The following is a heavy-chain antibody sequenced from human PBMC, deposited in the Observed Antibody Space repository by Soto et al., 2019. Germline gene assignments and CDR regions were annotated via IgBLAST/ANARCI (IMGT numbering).Heavy chain of an antibody. Sequence: PSETLSLTCTVSVGSISSYYWSWIRQPPGKGLEWIGYIYYSGSTNYNPSLKSRVTISVDTSKNQFSLKLSSVTAADTAVYYCASGENRFLPTTAILYWGQGILVTVSS. V-gene: IGHV4-59*01. CDR1: VGSISSYY. J-gene: IGHJ4*02. CDR3: ASGENRFLPTTAILY. CDR2: IYYSGST. D-gene: IGHD2-21*02.